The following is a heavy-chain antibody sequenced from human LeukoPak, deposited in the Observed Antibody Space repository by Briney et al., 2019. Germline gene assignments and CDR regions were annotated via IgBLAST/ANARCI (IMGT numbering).Heavy chain of an antibody. CDR2: INPNSGVT. CDR1: GYTFTGYY. CDR3: ARESGSYGTNYFDY. J-gene: IGHJ4*02. D-gene: IGHD1-26*01. V-gene: IGHV1-2*06. Sequence: ASVKVSCKASGYTFTGYYMHWVRQAPGQGLEWMGRINPNSGVTNYAQKFQGRVTMTRDTSISTAHMELSRLRSDDTAVYYCARESGSYGTNYFDYWGQGTLVTVSS.